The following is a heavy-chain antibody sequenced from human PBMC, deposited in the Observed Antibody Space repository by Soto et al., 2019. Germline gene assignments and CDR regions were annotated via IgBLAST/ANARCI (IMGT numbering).Heavy chain of an antibody. Sequence: EVQLVESGGGLVKPGGSLRLSCAASGFTFSSYSMNWVRQAPGKGLEWVSSISSSSSYIYYADSVKGRFTISRDNAKNSLYQQMNSLRAEDTAVYYCSRVHPSVWQQLVLEYWGQGTLVTVSS. J-gene: IGHJ4*02. D-gene: IGHD6-13*01. CDR1: GFTFSSYS. CDR3: SRVHPSVWQQLVLEY. CDR2: ISSSSSYI. V-gene: IGHV3-21*01.